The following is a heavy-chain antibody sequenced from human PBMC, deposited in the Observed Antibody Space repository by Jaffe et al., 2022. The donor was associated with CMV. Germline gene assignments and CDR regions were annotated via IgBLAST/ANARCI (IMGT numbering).Heavy chain of an antibody. CDR3: ARDRGRSSWPNNWFDP. J-gene: IGHJ5*02. V-gene: IGHV3-7*01. CDR1: GFTFSSYW. Sequence: EVQLVESGGGLVQPGGSLRLSCAASGFTFSSYWMSWVRQAPGKGLEWVANIKQDGSEKYYVDSVKGRFTISRDNAKNSLYLQMNSLRAEDTAVYYCARDRGRSSWPNNWFDPWGQGTLVTVSS. D-gene: IGHD6-13*01. CDR2: IKQDGSEK.